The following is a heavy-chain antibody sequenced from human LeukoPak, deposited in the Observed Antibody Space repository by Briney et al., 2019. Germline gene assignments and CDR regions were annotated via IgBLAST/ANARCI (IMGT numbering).Heavy chain of an antibody. CDR3: ARLEYCSSSSCYAERAFGTVENYFDY. Sequence: ASVTVSCKASGYTFTGYYIHWVQQAPGQGLEWMGWINPNSGGTNYAQKFQGRVTMTRDTSINTAYMELSRLRSDDTAVYYCARLEYCSSSSCYAERAFGTVENYFDYWGQGTLVTVSS. V-gene: IGHV1-2*02. D-gene: IGHD2-2*01. J-gene: IGHJ4*02. CDR2: INPNSGGT. CDR1: GYTFTGYY.